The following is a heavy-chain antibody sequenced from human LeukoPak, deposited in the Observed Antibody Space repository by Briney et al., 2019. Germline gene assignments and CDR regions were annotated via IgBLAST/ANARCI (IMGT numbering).Heavy chain of an antibody. CDR2: INGYNDNT. D-gene: IGHD2-2*02. Sequence: ASVKVSCXSSGYTFTSYGITWVRLAPGQGLEWMGWINGYNDNTNYAQKLQGRVTMTTDTSTSTAYMELRSLKSDDTAVYYCARDHRKNVVVVPDAIYYYYMDVWGEGTTVTVSS. CDR1: GYTFTSYG. CDR3: ARDHRKNVVVVPDAIYYYYMDV. J-gene: IGHJ6*03. V-gene: IGHV1-18*01.